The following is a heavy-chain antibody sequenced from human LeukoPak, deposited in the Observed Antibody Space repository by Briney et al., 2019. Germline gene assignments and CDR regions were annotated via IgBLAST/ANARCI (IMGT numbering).Heavy chain of an antibody. Sequence: SETLSLTCTVSGGSISSGSYYWSWIRQPPGKGLEWIGYIYYSGSTNYNPSLKSRVTISVDTSKNQFSLKLSSVTAADTAVYYCARAIYSGYDAFDIWGQGTMVTVSS. CDR2: IYYSGST. D-gene: IGHD5-12*01. V-gene: IGHV4-61*01. CDR1: GGSISSGSYY. CDR3: ARAIYSGYDAFDI. J-gene: IGHJ3*02.